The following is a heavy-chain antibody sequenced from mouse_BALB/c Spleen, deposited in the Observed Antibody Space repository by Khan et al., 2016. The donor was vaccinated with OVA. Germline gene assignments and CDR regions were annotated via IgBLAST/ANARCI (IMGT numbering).Heavy chain of an antibody. CDR1: GFSLSSYG. V-gene: IGHV2-2*02. J-gene: IGHJ3*01. CDR2: IWRGGST. Sequence: QVQLKQSGPGLVQPSQSLSITCTVSGFSLSSYGVHWVRQSPGKGLEWLGVIWRGGSTDFNAAFISRLSISKDNSKSQVFFKMNSLQTNDSAIYYCTRGGLPFAYWGQGTLVTVSA. D-gene: IGHD2-13*01. CDR3: TRGGLPFAY.